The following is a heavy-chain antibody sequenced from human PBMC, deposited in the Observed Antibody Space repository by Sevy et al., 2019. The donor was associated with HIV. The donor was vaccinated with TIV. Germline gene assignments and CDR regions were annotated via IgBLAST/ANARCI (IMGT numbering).Heavy chain of an antibody. CDR1: GFTFSDYY. V-gene: IGHV3-11*06. CDR2: ISSSSYT. Sequence: GGSLRLSCAASGFTFSDYYMSWIRQAPGKGLEWVSYISSSSYTNYADSVKGRFTISRDNAKNSLYLQMNSLRAEDTAVYYCARGTSGSYYGAFDIWGQGTMVTVSS. D-gene: IGHD1-26*01. CDR3: ARGTSGSYYGAFDI. J-gene: IGHJ3*02.